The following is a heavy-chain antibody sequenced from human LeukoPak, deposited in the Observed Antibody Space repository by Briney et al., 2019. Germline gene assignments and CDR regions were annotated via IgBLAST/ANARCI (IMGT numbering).Heavy chain of an antibody. CDR3: ASDYSSTVGYYYYGMDV. V-gene: IGHV1-18*01. Sequence: ASVKVSCKASGSTFTSYGISWGRQAPGQGLEWMGWISAYNGNTNYAQKLQGRVTMTTDTSTSTAYMELRSLRADDTAVYYCASDYSSTVGYYYYGMDVWGQGTTVTVSS. D-gene: IGHD6-13*01. CDR1: GSTFTSYG. CDR2: ISAYNGNT. J-gene: IGHJ6*02.